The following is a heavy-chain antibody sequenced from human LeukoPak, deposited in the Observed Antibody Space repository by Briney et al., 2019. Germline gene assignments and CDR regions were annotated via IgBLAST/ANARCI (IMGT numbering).Heavy chain of an antibody. CDR3: ARVAVGALSRLDY. CDR2: IYHSGST. J-gene: IGHJ4*02. D-gene: IGHD1-26*01. Sequence: PSETLPLTCTVSGYSISSGYYWGWIRQPPGKGLEWIGSIYHSGSTYYNPSLKSRVTISVDTSKNQFSLKLSSVTAADTAVYYCARVAVGALSRLDYWGQGTLVTVSS. CDR1: GYSISSGYY. V-gene: IGHV4-38-2*02.